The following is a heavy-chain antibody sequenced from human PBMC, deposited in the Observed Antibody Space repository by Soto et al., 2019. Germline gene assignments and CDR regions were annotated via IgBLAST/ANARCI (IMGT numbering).Heavy chain of an antibody. D-gene: IGHD3-3*01. Sequence: TSETLSLICTVSGGSISSSSYYWGWIRQPPGKGLEWIGSIYYSGSTYYNPSLKSRVTISVDTSKNQFSLKLSSVTAADTAVYYCARHYWSGFFPYYYYGMDVWGQGTTVTVSS. CDR1: GGSISSSSYY. CDR3: ARHYWSGFFPYYYYGMDV. CDR2: IYYSGST. V-gene: IGHV4-39*01. J-gene: IGHJ6*02.